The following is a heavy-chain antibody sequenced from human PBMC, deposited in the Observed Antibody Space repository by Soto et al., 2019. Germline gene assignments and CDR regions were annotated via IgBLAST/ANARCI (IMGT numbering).Heavy chain of an antibody. V-gene: IGHV4-59*01. J-gene: IGHJ6*02. CDR1: GGSISSYY. CDR3: ARFSSSYDMDV. Sequence: SETLSLTCTVSGGSISSYYWSWIRQPPGKGLEWIGYIYYSGSTDYNPSLKSRVTISLDTSKNQFSLKLSSVTAADTAIYYCARFSSSYDMDVWGQGTTVTVSS. CDR2: IYYSGST. D-gene: IGHD6-19*01.